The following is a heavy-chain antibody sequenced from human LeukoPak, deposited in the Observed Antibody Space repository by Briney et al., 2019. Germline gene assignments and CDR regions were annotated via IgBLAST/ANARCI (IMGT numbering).Heavy chain of an antibody. Sequence: GGSLRLSCAASGFTFSSYSMNWVRQAPGKGLEWVSSISSGSSYIYYADSVKGRFTISRDNAKNSLYLQMNSLRAEDTAVYYCAELGITMIGGVWGKGTTVTISS. CDR3: AELGITMIGGV. CDR1: GFTFSSYS. J-gene: IGHJ6*04. CDR2: ISSGSSYI. V-gene: IGHV3-21*01. D-gene: IGHD3-10*02.